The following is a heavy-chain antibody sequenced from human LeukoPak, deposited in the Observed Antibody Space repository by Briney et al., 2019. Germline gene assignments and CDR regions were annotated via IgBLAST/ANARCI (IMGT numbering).Heavy chain of an antibody. D-gene: IGHD3-22*01. J-gene: IGHJ3*02. Sequence: HSGGSLRLSCTASGFSFSDYSINWVRQAPGKGLEWVSYIGSTGINTYYADSVKGRFTISRDNAKNSLYLQMNSLRAEDTAVYYCAREGYYYDSSGYSFAFDIWGQGTMVTVSS. CDR1: GFSFSDYS. CDR3: AREGYYYDSSGYSFAFDI. V-gene: IGHV3-48*04. CDR2: IGSTGINT.